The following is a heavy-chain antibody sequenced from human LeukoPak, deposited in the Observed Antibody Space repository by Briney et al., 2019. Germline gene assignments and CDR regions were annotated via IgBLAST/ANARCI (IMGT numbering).Heavy chain of an antibody. Sequence: GSLRLSCAASGFTFSSYGMNWVRQPPGKGLEWIGEINHSGSTNYNPSLKSRVTISVDTSKNQFSLKLSSVTAADTAVYYCARGRGWGVHDIWGQGTMVTVSS. V-gene: IGHV4-34*01. J-gene: IGHJ3*02. CDR1: GFTFSSYG. CDR3: ARGRGWGVHDI. CDR2: INHSGST. D-gene: IGHD1-26*01.